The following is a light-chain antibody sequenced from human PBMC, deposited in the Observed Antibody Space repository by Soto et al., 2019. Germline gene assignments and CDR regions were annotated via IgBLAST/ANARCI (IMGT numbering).Light chain of an antibody. J-gene: IGLJ1*01. Sequence: QSALTQPASVSGSPGQSITISCTGTSSDVGGYNYVSWYQQHPGKAPKLMIYEVSNRPSGVSNRFSGSKSGNTASLTISGLQAEDESDYYCSSYTRTSPLVFGTGTNVTVL. CDR3: SSYTRTSPLV. CDR1: SSDVGGYNY. V-gene: IGLV2-14*01. CDR2: EVS.